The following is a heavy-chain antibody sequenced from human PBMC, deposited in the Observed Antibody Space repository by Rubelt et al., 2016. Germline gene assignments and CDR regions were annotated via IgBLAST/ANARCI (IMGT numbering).Heavy chain of an antibody. CDR3: AHRRAYSGSWSRGDFDY. D-gene: IGHD5-12*01. V-gene: IGHV2-5*02. CDR1: GFSLSTNGVG. J-gene: IGHJ4*02. Sequence: QITLKESGPTLVKPTQTLTLTCTFSGFSLSTNGVGVGWIRQPPGKALEWLALIYWDDDKRYSPSLQSRLTILKDTSKSQVVLIMTNRDPVDTATYYCAHRRAYSGSWSRGDFDYWGQGTLVTVSS. CDR2: IYWDDDK.